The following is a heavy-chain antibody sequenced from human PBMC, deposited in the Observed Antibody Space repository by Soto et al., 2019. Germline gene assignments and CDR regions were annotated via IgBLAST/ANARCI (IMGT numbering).Heavy chain of an antibody. CDR1: GWSFSGYY. J-gene: IGHJ6*03. D-gene: IGHD2-15*01. Sequence: SETLSLTCAVYGWSFSGYYWSWIRQPPGKGLEWIGEINHSGSTNYNPSLKSRVTISVDTSKNQFSLKLSSVTAADTAVYYCARGGATYCSGGSCSFSYMDVWGKGTTVTVSS. V-gene: IGHV4-34*01. CDR3: ARGGATYCSGGSCSFSYMDV. CDR2: INHSGST.